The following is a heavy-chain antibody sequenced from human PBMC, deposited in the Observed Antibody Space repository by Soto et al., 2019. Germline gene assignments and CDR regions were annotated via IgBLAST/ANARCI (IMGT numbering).Heavy chain of an antibody. Sequence: QVQLVQSGAEVKKPGSSVKVSCKASGGTFSSYTISWVRQAPGQGLEWMGRIIPILGIANYAQKFQGRVTITADKSTSTAYMELSRLRSEDTAVYYCARDREWDYGDYGLDYWGQGTLVTVSS. J-gene: IGHJ4*02. CDR3: ARDREWDYGDYGLDY. V-gene: IGHV1-69*08. CDR1: GGTFSSYT. D-gene: IGHD4-17*01. CDR2: IIPILGIA.